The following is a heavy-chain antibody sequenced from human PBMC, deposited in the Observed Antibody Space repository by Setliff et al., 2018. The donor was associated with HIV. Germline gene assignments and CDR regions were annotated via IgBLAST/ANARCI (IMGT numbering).Heavy chain of an antibody. V-gene: IGHV4-4*07. CDR3: ARGPFVLRFLERLVYFDY. J-gene: IGHJ4*02. CDR2: IQTSGRT. CDR1: GGSISNYY. D-gene: IGHD3-3*01. Sequence: LSLTCTVSGGSISNYYWSWIRQPAGKGLEWIGRIQTSGRTNNNPSLKSRVTMSVDTSKNQFSLILTSVTAADTAIDYCARGPFVLRFLERLVYFDYWGQGKLVTVSS.